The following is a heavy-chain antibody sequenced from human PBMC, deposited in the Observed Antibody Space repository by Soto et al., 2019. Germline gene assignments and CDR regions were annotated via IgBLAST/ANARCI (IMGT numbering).Heavy chain of an antibody. CDR2: IFHSGTT. CDR3: ARGVYGNSGYIIGFFDS. D-gene: IGHD5-12*01. V-gene: IGHV4-4*02. CDR1: GGSIRSSNW. Sequence: RSLTCAVSGGSIRSSNWWTWVRHTPGKGLEWIGEIFHSGTTNYNPSLKSRLTISIDKSQKQFSLKMNSVTAADTAVYYCARGVYGNSGYIIGFFDSWGKGTLVTVSS. J-gene: IGHJ4*02.